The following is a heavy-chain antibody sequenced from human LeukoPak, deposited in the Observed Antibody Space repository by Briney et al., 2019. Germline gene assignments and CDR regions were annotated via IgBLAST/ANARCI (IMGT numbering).Heavy chain of an antibody. Sequence: GGSLRLSCAASGFTFSSYSMNWVRQAPGKGLEWVSAISTTGGTTYYADSVRGRFTISRDNSRNTLYLQMNSLRAEDTAIYYCAKNGDRGAYCSGGTCYPYYYYYMDVWGKGTTVTISS. J-gene: IGHJ6*03. CDR3: AKNGDRGAYCSGGTCYPYYYYYMDV. D-gene: IGHD2-15*01. CDR1: GFTFSSYS. V-gene: IGHV3-23*01. CDR2: ISTTGGTT.